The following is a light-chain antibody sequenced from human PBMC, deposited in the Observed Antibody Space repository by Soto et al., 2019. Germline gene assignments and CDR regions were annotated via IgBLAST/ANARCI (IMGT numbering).Light chain of an antibody. J-gene: IGKJ1*01. Sequence: ERVMTQSPATLSVSPGGRATLSCRASQSISSNLAWYQQKPGQAPRLLIYGASTRATGIPDRFSGSGSGTDSTLTSSTLEPEDFAVYYCQQYGSSPWTCGQGTKVDIK. CDR1: QSISSN. CDR2: GAS. CDR3: QQYGSSPWT. V-gene: IGKV3-20*01.